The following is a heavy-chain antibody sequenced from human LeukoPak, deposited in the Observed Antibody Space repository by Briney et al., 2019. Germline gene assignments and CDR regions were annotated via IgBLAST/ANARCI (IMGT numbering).Heavy chain of an antibody. D-gene: IGHD6-13*01. V-gene: IGHV3-23*01. CDR1: GFTFSSYA. J-gene: IGHJ5*02. CDR2: ISGGGGST. CDR3: AKDGYSSSCRFDP. Sequence: TGGSLRLSCAASGFTFSSYAMSWVRQAPGKGLEWVSAISGGGGSTYYADSVKGRFTISRDNSKNTVYLQMNSLRAEDTAVYYCAKDGYSSSCRFDPWGQGTLVTVSS.